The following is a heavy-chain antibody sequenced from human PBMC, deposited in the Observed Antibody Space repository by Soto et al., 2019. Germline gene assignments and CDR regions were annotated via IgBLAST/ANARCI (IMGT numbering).Heavy chain of an antibody. CDR2: IRSKTDGGTT. CDR1: GFTFTNAW. Sequence: GGSLRLSCAASGFTFTNAWMNWVCQAPGKGLEWVGRIRSKTDGGTTDYAAPVKGRFTISRDDSKNTLYLQMNSLKTDDTAVYYCTTSSGPHYSSNWLIYYWGQGTLVTVSS. J-gene: IGHJ4*02. D-gene: IGHD6-13*01. V-gene: IGHV3-15*07. CDR3: TTSSGPHYSSNWLIYY.